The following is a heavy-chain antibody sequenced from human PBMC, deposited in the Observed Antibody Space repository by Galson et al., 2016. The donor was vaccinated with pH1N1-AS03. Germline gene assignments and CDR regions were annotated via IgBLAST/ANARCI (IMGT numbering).Heavy chain of an antibody. CDR2: IRSKTYGGTT. CDR3: ARARTSPGSLSGVGFDI. J-gene: IGHJ3*02. D-gene: IGHD3-10*01. V-gene: IGHV3-49*03. Sequence: SLRLFCAASGFTFGDYPLTWFRQAPGKGLEWVGFIRSKTYGGTTEYAASVKGRFTISRDDPKSIAYLQMNSLKTEDTDVYYFARARTSPGSLSGVGFDIWGQGTMVTVSS. CDR1: GFTFGDYP.